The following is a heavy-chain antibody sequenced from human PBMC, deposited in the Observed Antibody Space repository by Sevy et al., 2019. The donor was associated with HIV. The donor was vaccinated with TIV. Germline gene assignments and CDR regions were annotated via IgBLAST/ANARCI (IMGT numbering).Heavy chain of an antibody. J-gene: IGHJ4*02. D-gene: IGHD2-21*01. Sequence: SETLSLTCTVSGGSISSSSYDWGWIRQPPGKGLEGIGSMYSSGNTYYNPSLKSRVTIFVDTSKNQISLKLTSVTAADTAVYYCARQGGIVDRAFDYWGQGTLVTVSS. V-gene: IGHV4-39*01. CDR3: ARQGGIVDRAFDY. CDR1: GGSISSSSYD. CDR2: MYSSGNT.